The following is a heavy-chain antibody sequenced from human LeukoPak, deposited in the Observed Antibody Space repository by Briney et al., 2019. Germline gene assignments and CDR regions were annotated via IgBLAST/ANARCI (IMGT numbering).Heavy chain of an antibody. Sequence: ASVKVSCKASGYTFTSYGISWVRQAPGQGLEWMGWISAYNGNTNYAQKLQGRVTMTTDTSTSTAYMELGSLRSDDTAVYYCARALYGGYYYYGMDVWGQGTTVTVSS. CDR3: ARALYGGYYYYGMDV. D-gene: IGHD3-16*02. V-gene: IGHV1-18*01. J-gene: IGHJ6*02. CDR2: ISAYNGNT. CDR1: GYTFTSYG.